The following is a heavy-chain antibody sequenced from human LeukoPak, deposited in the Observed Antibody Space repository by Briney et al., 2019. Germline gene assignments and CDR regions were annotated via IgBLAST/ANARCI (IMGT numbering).Heavy chain of an antibody. Sequence: PGGSLRLSCAASGFTVSSNYMNWVRQAPGKGLEWVSVLYADGGTSYADSVKCRFTVSRDNSKNTLYLQMNSLRVEDTAVYYCARNQVGCGGDCYGDAFDLWGQGTLVTVSS. CDR2: LYADGGT. J-gene: IGHJ3*01. V-gene: IGHV3-66*01. CDR1: GFTVSSNY. D-gene: IGHD2-21*02. CDR3: ARNQVGCGGDCYGDAFDL.